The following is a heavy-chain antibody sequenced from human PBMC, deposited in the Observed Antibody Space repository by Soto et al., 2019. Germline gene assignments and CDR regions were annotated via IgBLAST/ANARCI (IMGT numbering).Heavy chain of an antibody. CDR2: IYSAGNT. CDR3: ARPHGGSSGWDNWFDP. V-gene: IGHV3-66*04. CDR1: GFTVSSNY. D-gene: IGHD6-25*01. J-gene: IGHJ5*02. Sequence: PGGSLRLSCAASGFTVSSNYMSWVRQAPGKGLEWISIIYSAGNTYYADSVKGRFTISRDNSKNTLYLQMNSLGAEDTAVYYCARPHGGSSGWDNWFDPWGQGTLVTVSS.